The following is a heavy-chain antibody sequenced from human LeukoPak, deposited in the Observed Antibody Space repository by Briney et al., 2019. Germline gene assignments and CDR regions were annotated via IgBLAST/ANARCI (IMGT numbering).Heavy chain of an antibody. J-gene: IGHJ4*02. Sequence: PSETLSLTCTVSGGSISSSSYYWGWIRQPPGKGLEWIGSIYYSGSTYYNPSLKSRVAISVDTSKNHFSLKLGSVTAADTAVYYCAGTYGSGSYYNYWGQGTLVTVSS. CDR3: AGTYGSGSYYNY. CDR1: GGSISSSSYY. CDR2: IYYSGST. V-gene: IGHV4-39*02. D-gene: IGHD3-10*01.